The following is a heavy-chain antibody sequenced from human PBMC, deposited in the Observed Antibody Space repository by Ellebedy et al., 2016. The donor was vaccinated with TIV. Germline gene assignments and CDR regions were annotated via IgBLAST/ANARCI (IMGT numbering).Heavy chain of an antibody. D-gene: IGHD6-19*01. Sequence: AASVKVSCKASGYTFTSYGISWVRQAPGQGLEWMGWISAYNGNTNYAQKLQGRVTMTTDTSTSTAYMELRSLRSDDTAVYYCARSLRSYSSGWYSGIVVDYFDYWGQGTLVTVSS. CDR1: GYTFTSYG. CDR2: ISAYNGNT. CDR3: ARSLRSYSSGWYSGIVVDYFDY. V-gene: IGHV1-18*01. J-gene: IGHJ4*02.